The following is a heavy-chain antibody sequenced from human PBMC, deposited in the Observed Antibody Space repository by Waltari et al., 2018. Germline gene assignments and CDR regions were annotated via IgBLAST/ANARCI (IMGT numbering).Heavy chain of an antibody. V-gene: IGHV4-39*07. D-gene: IGHD6-13*01. CDR1: GGSISSSSYY. J-gene: IGHJ4*02. Sequence: QLQLQESGPGLVKPSETLSLTCTVSGGSISSSSYYWGWIRQPPGKGLEWIGSIYYSGSTYYNPSLKSRVTISVDTSKNQFSLKLSSVTAADTAVYYCARDRAPDIIAAAGLDYWGQGTLVT. CDR3: ARDRAPDIIAAAGLDY. CDR2: IYYSGST.